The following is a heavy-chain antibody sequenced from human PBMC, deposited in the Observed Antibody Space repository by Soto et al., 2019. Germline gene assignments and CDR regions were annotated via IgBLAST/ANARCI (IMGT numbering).Heavy chain of an antibody. J-gene: IGHJ5*02. CDR3: ARDRRQRNWFDP. Sequence: SETLSLTCTVSGGSISSGGYYWSWIRQHPGKGLEWIGYIYYSGSTYYNPSLKGRVNISVDTSKNQCSLKLSSVTAADTAVYYCARDRRQRNWFDPWGQGTLVTVSS. V-gene: IGHV4-31*03. D-gene: IGHD6-6*01. CDR1: GGSISSGGYY. CDR2: IYYSGST.